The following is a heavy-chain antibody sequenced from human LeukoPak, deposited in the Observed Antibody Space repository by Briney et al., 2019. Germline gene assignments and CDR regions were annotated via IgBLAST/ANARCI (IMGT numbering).Heavy chain of an antibody. Sequence: PGGSLRLSCAASGFTVSSNYMSWVRQAPGKGLEWLSTIYSAGTTYSADSVKGRFTISRDTSKNTLYLQMNRLRAEDTAVYYCARIVSYYYYAMDVWGQGTMVTVSS. V-gene: IGHV3-53*01. J-gene: IGHJ6*02. CDR3: ARIVSYYYYAMDV. CDR1: GFTVSSNY. D-gene: IGHD1-26*01. CDR2: IYSAGTT.